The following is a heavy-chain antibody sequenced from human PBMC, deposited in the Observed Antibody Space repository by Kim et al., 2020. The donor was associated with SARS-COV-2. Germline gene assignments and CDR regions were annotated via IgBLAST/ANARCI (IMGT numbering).Heavy chain of an antibody. D-gene: IGHD3-9*01. CDR1: GYSFTSYW. J-gene: IGHJ4*02. CDR2: IYPGDSDT. V-gene: IGHV5-51*01. Sequence: GESLKISCKGSGYSFTSYWIGWVRQMPGKGLEWMGIIYPGDSDTRYSPSFQGQVTISADKSISTAYLQWSSLKASDTAMYYCARGFRDDILTGGIDYWGQGTLVTVSS. CDR3: ARGFRDDILTGGIDY.